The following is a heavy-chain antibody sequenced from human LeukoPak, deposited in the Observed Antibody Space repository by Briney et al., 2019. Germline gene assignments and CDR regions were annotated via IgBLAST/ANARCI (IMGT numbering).Heavy chain of an antibody. J-gene: IGHJ6*02. D-gene: IGHD6-19*01. CDR3: ARTVPVAGRYPMDV. CDR2: TRDKAKSYTT. Sequence: QPGGSLRLSCAVSGFTFSAHYIDWVRQAPGKGLEWVGRTRDKAKSYTTEYAASVKGRFTISRDDSKNSLYLQMNSLKTEDTAVYYCARTVPVAGRYPMDVWGQGTTVTVSS. CDR1: GFTFSAHY. V-gene: IGHV3-72*01.